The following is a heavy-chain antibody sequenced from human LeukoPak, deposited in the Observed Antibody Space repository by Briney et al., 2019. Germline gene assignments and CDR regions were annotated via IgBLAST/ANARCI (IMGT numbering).Heavy chain of an antibody. D-gene: IGHD3-22*01. Sequence: PGRSLRLSCAASGFTFSSYGMHWVRQAPGKGLEWVAVIWYDGSNKYYADSVKGRFTISRDNSKNTLHLQMNSLRAEDTAVYYCAREIPSTVYYDSSGFDYWGQGTLVTVSS. J-gene: IGHJ4*02. CDR2: IWYDGSNK. V-gene: IGHV3-33*01. CDR3: AREIPSTVYYDSSGFDY. CDR1: GFTFSSYG.